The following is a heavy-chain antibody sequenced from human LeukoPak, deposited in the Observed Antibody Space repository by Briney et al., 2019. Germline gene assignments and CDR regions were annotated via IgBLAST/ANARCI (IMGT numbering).Heavy chain of an antibody. D-gene: IGHD3-3*01. Sequence: GGSLRLSCAASGFTVSSNNMSWVRQAPGKGLEWVSVIYSGDSTYYADSVKGRFTISRDNSKNTLYLQMNSLRAEDTAVYYCARTLTIFGVVIIPYYYYGMDVWGQGTTVTVSS. V-gene: IGHV3-66*01. J-gene: IGHJ6*02. CDR2: IYSGDST. CDR1: GFTVSSNN. CDR3: ARTLTIFGVVIIPYYYYGMDV.